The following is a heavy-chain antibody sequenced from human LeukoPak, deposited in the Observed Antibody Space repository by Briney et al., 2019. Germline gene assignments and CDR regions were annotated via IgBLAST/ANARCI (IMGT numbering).Heavy chain of an antibody. V-gene: IGHV1-2*02. J-gene: IGHJ4*02. CDR1: GYTFTGYY. CDR2: INPNSGGT. CDR3: ARSLLVVVISLAGY. D-gene: IGHD3-22*01. Sequence: GASVKVSCKASGYTFTGYYMHWVRQAPGQGLEWMGWINPNSGGTNYAQKFQGRVTMTRDTSISTAYMELSRLRSDDTAVYYCARSLLVVVISLAGYWGQGTLVTVSS.